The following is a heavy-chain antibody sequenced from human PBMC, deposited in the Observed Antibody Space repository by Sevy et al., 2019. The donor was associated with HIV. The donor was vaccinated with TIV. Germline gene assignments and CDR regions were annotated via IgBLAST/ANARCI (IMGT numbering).Heavy chain of an antibody. CDR3: AKVDVVVPVADYGLDV. D-gene: IGHD2-2*01. V-gene: IGHV3-23*01. CDR1: GFTFSNYA. Sequence: GGSLRLSCAASGFTFSNYAMSWVRQAPGKGLEWVSSISRSGSSTEYADSVKGRFTISRDNSMNTLYLQMNSLRAEDTTVYYCAKVDVVVPVADYGLDVWGQGTTVTVSS. CDR2: ISRSGSST. J-gene: IGHJ6*02.